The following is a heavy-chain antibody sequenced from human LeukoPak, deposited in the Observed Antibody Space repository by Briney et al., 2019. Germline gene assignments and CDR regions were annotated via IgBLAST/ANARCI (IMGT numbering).Heavy chain of an antibody. J-gene: IGHJ6*02. CDR3: ARDLSWNVDAWKYYYYYGMDV. D-gene: IGHD1-1*01. CDR2: TSYDGHNK. CDR1: GFTFSSYA. Sequence: PGGSLRLSCAASGFTFSSYAMHWVRQGPGKGLQWVAVTSYDGHNKYYADSVRGRFSISRDNSKNTLYLEMNSLRVDDTAVYYCARDLSWNVDAWKYYYYYGMDVWGQGTTVTVSS. V-gene: IGHV3-30*01.